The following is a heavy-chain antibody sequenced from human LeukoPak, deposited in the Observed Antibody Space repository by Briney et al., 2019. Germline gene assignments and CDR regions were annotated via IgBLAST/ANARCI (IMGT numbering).Heavy chain of an antibody. CDR3: ALSSGWYRNWFDP. CDR2: ISSSGSTI. J-gene: IGHJ5*02. CDR1: GFTFSDYY. Sequence: GGSLRLSCAASGFTFSDYYMSWIRQAPGKGLEWVSYISSSGSTIYYADSVKGRFTISRDNAKNSLYLQMNSLRAEDTAVCYCALSSGWYRNWFDPWGQGTLVTVSS. D-gene: IGHD6-19*01. V-gene: IGHV3-11*01.